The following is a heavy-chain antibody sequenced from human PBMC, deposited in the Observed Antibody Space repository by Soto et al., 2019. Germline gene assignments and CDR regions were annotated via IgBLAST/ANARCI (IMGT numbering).Heavy chain of an antibody. CDR2: IYYSGST. CDR3: ARRWGRSFDY. Sequence: SETLSLTCTVSGGSISSYYWSWIRQPPGKGLEWIGYIYYSGSTNYNPSLKSRVTISVDTSKNQFSLKLSSVTAADTAVYYCARRWGRSFDYWGRGTLVTVSS. V-gene: IGHV4-59*08. J-gene: IGHJ4*02. CDR1: GGSISSYY. D-gene: IGHD2-15*01.